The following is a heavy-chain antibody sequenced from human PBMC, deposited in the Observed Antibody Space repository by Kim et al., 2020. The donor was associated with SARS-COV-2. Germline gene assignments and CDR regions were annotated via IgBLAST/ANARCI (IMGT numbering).Heavy chain of an antibody. CDR1: GGSFSGYY. V-gene: IGHV4-34*01. D-gene: IGHD3-10*01. CDR3: ARDGSGSSRWSLGL. CDR2: INHSGST. Sequence: SETLSLTCAVYGGSFSGYYWSWIRQPPGKGLEWIGEINHSGSTNYNPSLKSRVTISVDTSKNQFSLKLSSVTAADTAVYYCARDGSGSSRWSLGLWGQGTLVTVSS. J-gene: IGHJ4*02.